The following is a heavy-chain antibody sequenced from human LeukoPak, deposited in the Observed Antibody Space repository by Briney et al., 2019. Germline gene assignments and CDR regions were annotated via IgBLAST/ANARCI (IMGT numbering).Heavy chain of an antibody. J-gene: IGHJ6*02. Sequence: ASVKVSYKASGYTFTSYDTNWVRQATGQGLEWMGWMDPNSGNTGYAQKFQGRVTMTRNTSISTAYMELSSLRSEDTAVYYCARGNDSGSGSYYYYYYGMDVWGQGTTVTVSS. D-gene: IGHD3-10*01. CDR1: GYTFTSYD. CDR2: MDPNSGNT. V-gene: IGHV1-8*01. CDR3: ARGNDSGSGSYYYYYYGMDV.